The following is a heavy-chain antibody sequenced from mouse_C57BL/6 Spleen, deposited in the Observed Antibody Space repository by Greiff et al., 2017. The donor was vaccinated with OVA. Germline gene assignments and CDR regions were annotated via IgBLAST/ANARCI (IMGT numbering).Heavy chain of an antibody. CDR2: ISYDGSN. CDR3: ASLGVVATRYFDV. V-gene: IGHV3-6*01. J-gene: IGHJ1*03. D-gene: IGHD1-1*01. CDR1: GYSITSGYY. Sequence: EVQVVESGPGLVKPSQSLSLTCSVTGYSITSGYYWNWIRQFPGNKLEWMGYISYDGSNNYNPSLKNRISITRDTSKNQFFLKLNSVTTEDTATYYCASLGVVATRYFDVWGTGTTVTVSS.